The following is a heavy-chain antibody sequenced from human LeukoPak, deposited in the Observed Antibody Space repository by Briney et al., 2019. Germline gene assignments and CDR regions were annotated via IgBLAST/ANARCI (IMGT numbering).Heavy chain of an antibody. CDR3: AKDPLTSNPHYFDS. V-gene: IGHV3-23*01. D-gene: IGHD3-16*01. Sequence: PGGSLTLSCAASGFTFSNYAMSWVRQAPGKGLEWVSVISGSGGTAHYADSVRGRFTISRDTSKNTLYLQMNSLRAEDTAVYYCAKDPLTSNPHYFDSWGQGTLVTVSS. CDR1: GFTFSNYA. CDR2: ISGSGGTA. J-gene: IGHJ4*02.